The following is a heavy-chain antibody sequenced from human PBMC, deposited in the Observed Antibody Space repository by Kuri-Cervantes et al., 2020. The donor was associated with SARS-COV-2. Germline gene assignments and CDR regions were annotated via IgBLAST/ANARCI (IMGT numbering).Heavy chain of an antibody. CDR3: ARGVGSSWSYYYYYYMDV. CDR2: ISSSSSTI. CDR1: GFTFSSYS. V-gene: IGHV3-48*02. Sequence: GGSLRLSCAASGFTFSSYSMNWVRQAPGKGLEWVSYISSSSSTIYYADSVKGRFTISRDNAKNSLYLQMNSLRDEDTAVYYCARGVGSSWSYYYYYYMDVWGKGTTVTVSS. J-gene: IGHJ6*03. D-gene: IGHD6-13*01.